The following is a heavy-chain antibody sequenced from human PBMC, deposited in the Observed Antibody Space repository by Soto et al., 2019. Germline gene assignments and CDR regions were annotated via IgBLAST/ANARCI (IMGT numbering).Heavy chain of an antibody. CDR1: GGSISGYY. Sequence: QVQLQESGPGLVKPSETLSLTCTVSGGSISGYYWSWIRQPPGKGLEWIAYIHYSGSTNYNSSLKSRVTISVATSKNQFSLKLRSVTAADTAMYYCARVLPGRQLFDYWGQGTLVTVSS. CDR3: ARVLPGRQLFDY. J-gene: IGHJ4*02. CDR2: IHYSGST. D-gene: IGHD6-6*01. V-gene: IGHV4-59*01.